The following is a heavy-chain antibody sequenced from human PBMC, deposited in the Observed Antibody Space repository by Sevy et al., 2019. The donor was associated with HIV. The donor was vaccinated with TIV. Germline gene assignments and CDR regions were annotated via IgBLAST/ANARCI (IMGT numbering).Heavy chain of an antibody. D-gene: IGHD3-22*01. V-gene: IGHV3-30*18. J-gene: IGHJ4*02. CDR1: GFTFSNYA. CDR3: AKDYRLLLITTIDY. Sequence: GGYLRLSCSASGFTFSNYAMHWVRQAPGKGLEWVGFISYDGSNKYYADSVKGRFTISRDNGNNTLYLQMNSLGAEDTAVYYCAKDYRLLLITTIDYWGQGTLVTVSS. CDR2: ISYDGSNK.